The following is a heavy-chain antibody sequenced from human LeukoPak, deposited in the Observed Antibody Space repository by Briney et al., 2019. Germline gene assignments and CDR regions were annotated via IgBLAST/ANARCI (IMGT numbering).Heavy chain of an antibody. CDR2: ISGSGGST. D-gene: IGHD2-2*01. Sequence: GGSLRLSCAASGFTFSSYAMSWVRQAPGKGLEWVSAISGSGGSTYYADSVKGRFTISRDNSKNTLYLQMNSLRAEDTAVYYCAKVIVVVPAAIFDYYYYMDVWGKGTTVTVSS. CDR3: AKVIVVVPAAIFDYYYYMDV. CDR1: GFTFSSYA. V-gene: IGHV3-23*01. J-gene: IGHJ6*03.